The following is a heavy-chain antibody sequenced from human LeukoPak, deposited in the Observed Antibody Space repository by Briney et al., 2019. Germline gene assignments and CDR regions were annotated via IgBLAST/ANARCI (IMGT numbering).Heavy chain of an antibody. CDR2: INHSGST. CDR3: ARGGDYYDSSGYDYFDY. V-gene: IGHV4-34*01. CDR1: GGSFSGYY. J-gene: IGHJ4*02. D-gene: IGHD3-22*01. Sequence: PSETLSLTCAVYGGSFSGYYWSWIRQPPGKGLEWIGEINHSGSTNYNPSLKSRVTISVDTSKNQFSLKLSSVTAADTAVYYCARGGDYYDSSGYDYFDYWGQGTLVTVSS.